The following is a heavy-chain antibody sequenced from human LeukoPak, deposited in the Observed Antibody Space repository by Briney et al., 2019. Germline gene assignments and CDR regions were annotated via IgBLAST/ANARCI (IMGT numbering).Heavy chain of an antibody. CDR1: GGSISSYY. J-gene: IGHJ4*02. Sequence: SETLSLTCTVSGGSISSYYWSWIRQPAGKGLEWIGRIHTSGSTNYSPSLKSRVTMSVDTSKNQFSLKLSSVTAADTAVYYCARLIYSSGWFQLAYYFDYWGQGTLVTVSS. D-gene: IGHD6-19*01. V-gene: IGHV4-4*07. CDR3: ARLIYSSGWFQLAYYFDY. CDR2: IHTSGST.